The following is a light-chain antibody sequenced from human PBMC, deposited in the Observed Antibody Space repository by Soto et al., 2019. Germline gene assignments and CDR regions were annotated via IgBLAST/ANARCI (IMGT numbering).Light chain of an antibody. CDR3: AAWDDSLNGPV. J-gene: IGLJ7*01. CDR1: SCNIGSNT. V-gene: IGLV1-44*01. Sequence: QSVLTQRPSASGTPGQRVTISCSGSSCNIGSNTVNWYQQLPGTAPKLLIYSNNQRPSGVPDRFSGSKSGTSASLAISGLQSEDEADYYCAAWDDSLNGPVFGAGTQLTVL. CDR2: SNN.